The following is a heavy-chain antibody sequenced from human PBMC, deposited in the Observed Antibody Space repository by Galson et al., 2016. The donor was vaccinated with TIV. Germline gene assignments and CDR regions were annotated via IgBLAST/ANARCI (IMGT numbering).Heavy chain of an antibody. J-gene: IGHJ3*02. CDR2: IYYSGST. CDR3: AREPAGYSSCWGHDALDI. Sequence: SETLSLTCTVSGGSISSYYWSWIRQPAGKGLEWIGYIYYSGSTNYNPSLKSRVTISVDTSKNQFSLKLSSVTAADTAVYYCAREPAGYSSCWGHDALDIWGQGTMVTVSS. D-gene: IGHD6-19*01. CDR1: GGSISSYY. V-gene: IGHV4-59*01.